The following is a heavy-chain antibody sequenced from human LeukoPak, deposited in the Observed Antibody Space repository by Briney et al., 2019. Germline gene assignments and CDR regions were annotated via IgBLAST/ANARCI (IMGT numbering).Heavy chain of an antibody. CDR3: ARSIVVVVAATSWFDP. CDR1: GGTFSSYA. J-gene: IGHJ5*02. Sequence: ASMKVSCKASGGTFSSYAISWVRQAPGQGLEWMGRIIPIFGTANYAQKFQGRVTITTDESTSTAYMELSSLRSEGTAVYYCARSIVVVVAATSWFDPWGQGTLVTVSS. V-gene: IGHV1-69*05. CDR2: IIPIFGTA. D-gene: IGHD2-15*01.